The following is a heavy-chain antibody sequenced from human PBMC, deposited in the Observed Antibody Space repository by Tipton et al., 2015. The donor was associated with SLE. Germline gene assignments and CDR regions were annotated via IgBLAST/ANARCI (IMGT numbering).Heavy chain of an antibody. CDR3: AREGQPNHLRWVSYYYMGV. Sequence: QLVQSGAEVKKPGASVKVSCKASGYTFSDYGITWMRQAPGQGLEWMGWIGVYNANTYYAQKFQGRVTMTTDTSTSTAFMELRSLRSDDTAMYCCAREGQPNHLRWVSYYYMGVWGKGTTVTVSS. J-gene: IGHJ6*03. CDR1: GYTFSDYG. D-gene: IGHD1-14*01. CDR2: IGVYNANT. V-gene: IGHV1-18*01.